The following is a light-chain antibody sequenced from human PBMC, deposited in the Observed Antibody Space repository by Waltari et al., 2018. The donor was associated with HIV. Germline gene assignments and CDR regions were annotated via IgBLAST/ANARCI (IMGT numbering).Light chain of an antibody. CDR3: RSYDTSNPVV. J-gene: IGLJ2*01. V-gene: IGLV6-57*01. CDR2: RDN. Sequence: NFMLTQPHSVSESPGKTVTISCTRSSGSIASNYVQWYQQRPGSSPTNVTSRDNPSTLRLPELYSASIGSFSSPASLPIAVLVTKDEAAYFCRSYDTSNPVVFGRGTKLTVL. CDR1: SGSIASNY.